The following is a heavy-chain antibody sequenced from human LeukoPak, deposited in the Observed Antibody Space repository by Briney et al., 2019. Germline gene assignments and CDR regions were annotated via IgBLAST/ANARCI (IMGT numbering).Heavy chain of an antibody. Sequence: PGGPLRLSCAASGFTFSSYAMSWVRQAPGKGLEWVSAISGSGGSTYYADSVKGRFTISRDNSKNTLYLQMNSLRAEDTAVYYCAKASNYYDSSGQDLYYFDYWGQGTLVTASS. D-gene: IGHD3-22*01. CDR2: ISGSGGST. CDR3: AKASNYYDSSGQDLYYFDY. V-gene: IGHV3-23*01. J-gene: IGHJ4*02. CDR1: GFTFSSYA.